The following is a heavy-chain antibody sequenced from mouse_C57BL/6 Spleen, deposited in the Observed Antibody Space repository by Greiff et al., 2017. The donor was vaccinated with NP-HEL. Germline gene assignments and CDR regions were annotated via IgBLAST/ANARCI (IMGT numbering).Heavy chain of an antibody. Sequence: VKLQESGPELVKPGASVKISCKASGYAFSSSWMNWVKQRPGKGLEWIGRLYPGDGDPNYNGKFKGKATLTADKSSSTAYMQLSSLTSEDSAVYFCAREGDYYDWGQGTTLTVSS. CDR1: GYAFSSSW. CDR2: LYPGDGDP. CDR3: AREGDYYD. D-gene: IGHD1-1*01. V-gene: IGHV1-82*01. J-gene: IGHJ2*01.